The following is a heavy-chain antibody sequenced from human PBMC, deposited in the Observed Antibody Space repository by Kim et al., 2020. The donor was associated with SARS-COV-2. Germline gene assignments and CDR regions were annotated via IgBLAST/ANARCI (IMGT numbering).Heavy chain of an antibody. J-gene: IGHJ4*02. Sequence: YYADSVKGRFTISRDNSKNSLYLQMNSLRTEDTALYYCAKDGVERATFDYWGQGTLVTVSS. D-gene: IGHD2-8*01. V-gene: IGHV3-43*01. CDR3: AKDGVERATFDY.